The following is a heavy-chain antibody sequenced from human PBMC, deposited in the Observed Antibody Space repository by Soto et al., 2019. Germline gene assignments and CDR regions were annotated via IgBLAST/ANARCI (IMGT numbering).Heavy chain of an antibody. J-gene: IGHJ5*02. D-gene: IGHD2-2*01. Sequence: GGSLRLSCAASGFTFSSYAMSWVRQAPGKGLEWVSAISGSGGSTYYADSVKGRFTISRDNSKNTLYLQMNSLRAEDTAVYYWAKYDRRGQRHTAYCSSTSCYGFGKDEVNWFDLWGQGTLVTVSS. CDR3: AKYDRRGQRHTAYCSSTSCYGFGKDEVNWFDL. CDR1: GFTFSSYA. V-gene: IGHV3-23*01. CDR2: ISGSGGST.